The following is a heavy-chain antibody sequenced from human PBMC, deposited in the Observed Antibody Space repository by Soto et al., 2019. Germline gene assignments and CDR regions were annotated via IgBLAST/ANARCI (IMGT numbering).Heavy chain of an antibody. CDR3: GMSITVAGRNAFDI. CDR1: GYTFTSYD. CDR2: MNPNSGNT. V-gene: IGHV1-8*01. D-gene: IGHD6-19*01. J-gene: IGHJ3*02. Sequence: ASVKVSCKASGYTFTSYDINWVRQATGQGLEWMGWMNPNSGNTGYAQKFQGRVTVTRNTSITTAYMELSGLRSEDTAVYFCGMSITVAGRNAFDIWGLGTMVTVSS.